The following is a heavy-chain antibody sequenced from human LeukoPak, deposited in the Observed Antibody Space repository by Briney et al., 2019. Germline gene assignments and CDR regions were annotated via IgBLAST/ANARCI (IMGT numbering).Heavy chain of an antibody. CDR2: ISGSGGST. J-gene: IGHJ4*02. CDR1: GFTFSSYA. CDR3: AKNSQWLVAYYFDY. V-gene: IGHV3-23*01. Sequence: GGSLRLSCAASGFTFSSYAMSWVRQAPGRGLEWVSAISGSGGSTYYADSVKGRFTISRDNSKNTLYLQMNSLRAEDTAVFYCAKNSQWLVAYYFDYWGQGTLVTVSS. D-gene: IGHD6-19*01.